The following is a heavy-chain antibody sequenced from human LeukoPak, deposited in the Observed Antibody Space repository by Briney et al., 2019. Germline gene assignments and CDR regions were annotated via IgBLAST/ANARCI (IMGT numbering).Heavy chain of an antibody. D-gene: IGHD6-19*01. V-gene: IGHV1-2*04. CDR3: ARDSSGAGTNWLDP. Sequence: ASVKVSCKASGYTFTGYYMHWVRQAPGQGLEWMGWINPNSGGTNYAQKFQGWVTMTRDTSISTAYMELSRLRSDDTAVYYCARDSSGAGTNWLDPWGQGTLVTVSS. CDR1: GYTFTGYY. J-gene: IGHJ5*02. CDR2: INPNSGGT.